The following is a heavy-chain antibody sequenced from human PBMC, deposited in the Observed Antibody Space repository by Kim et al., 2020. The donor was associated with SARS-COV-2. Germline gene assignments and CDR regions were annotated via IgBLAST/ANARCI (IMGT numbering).Heavy chain of an antibody. CDR3: ASSLMTSVTS. CDR1: GYEFSNHF. V-gene: IGHV1-2*02. D-gene: IGHD4-17*01. J-gene: IGHJ5*02. CDR2: INPKTGAT. Sequence: ASVKVSCKSSGYEFSNHFLHWVRQAPGQGLEWMGWINPKTGATEYAQKFQGRVTVTSDTTISTAYMDLSGLKSDDTSVYFCASSLMTSVTSWGQGTLLPVSS.